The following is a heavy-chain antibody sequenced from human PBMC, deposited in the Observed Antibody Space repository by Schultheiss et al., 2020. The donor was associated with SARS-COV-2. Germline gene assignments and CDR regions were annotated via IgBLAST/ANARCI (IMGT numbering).Heavy chain of an antibody. CDR2: INHSGST. J-gene: IGHJ6*02. V-gene: IGHV4-34*01. Sequence: SETLSLTCAVYGGSFSGYYWSWIRQPPGKGLEWIGEINHSGSTNYNPSLKSRVTMSVDTSKNQFPLKLSSVTAADTAVYYCAREGDFWSGYYDNYYYYGMDVWGQGTTVTVSS. CDR3: AREGDFWSGYYDNYYYYGMDV. D-gene: IGHD3-3*01. CDR1: GGSFSGYY.